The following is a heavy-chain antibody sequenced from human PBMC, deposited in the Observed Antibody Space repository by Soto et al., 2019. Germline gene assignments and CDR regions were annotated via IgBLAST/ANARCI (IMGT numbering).Heavy chain of an antibody. J-gene: IGHJ4*02. V-gene: IGHV1-18*01. D-gene: IGHD3-22*01. Sequence: ASVKVSCKASGYIFINYGISWVRQAPGQGLEWMGWISGYNGNTNYAQNLQGRVTMTTDTSTSTAYMELRSLRSDDTAVYYCARNVMILVAPCEYWGQGTLVTVAS. CDR1: GYIFINYG. CDR2: ISGYNGNT. CDR3: ARNVMILVAPCEY.